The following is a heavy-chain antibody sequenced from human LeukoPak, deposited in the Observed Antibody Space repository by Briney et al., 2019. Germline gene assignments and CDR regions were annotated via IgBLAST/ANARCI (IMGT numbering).Heavy chain of an antibody. Sequence: GGSLRLSCAASGFTFRSYGMHWVRQAPGKGLEWVAFIRYDGNNKYHADSVKGRFTISRDNSKSTQYLQMNSLRAEDTALYYCVRDFEWGFDHWGQGTLVTVSS. V-gene: IGHV3-30*02. D-gene: IGHD3-9*01. CDR3: VRDFEWGFDH. CDR2: IRYDGNNK. J-gene: IGHJ4*02. CDR1: GFTFRSYG.